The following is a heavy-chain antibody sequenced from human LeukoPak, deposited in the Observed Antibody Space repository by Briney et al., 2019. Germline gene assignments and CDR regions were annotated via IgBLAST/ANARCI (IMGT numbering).Heavy chain of an antibody. CDR2: INQGGSEK. CDR1: GFTFSSYG. CDR3: LRENHDSGWSFDY. Sequence: GGSLRLSCAASGFTFSSYGMNWVRQAPGKELEWVANINQGGSEKYYVDSVKGRFTISRDNAKNSLYLEMNSLRAEDTAVYYCLRENHDSGWSFDYWGQGTLVTVSS. D-gene: IGHD3-22*01. J-gene: IGHJ4*02. V-gene: IGHV3-7*01.